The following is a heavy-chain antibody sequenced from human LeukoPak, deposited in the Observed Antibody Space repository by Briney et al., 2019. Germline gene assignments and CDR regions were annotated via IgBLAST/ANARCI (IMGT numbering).Heavy chain of an antibody. CDR2: IYTSGGT. D-gene: IGHD6-19*01. CDR1: GVSISSYY. V-gene: IGHV4-4*07. Sequence: SETLSLTCTVSGVSISSYYWSWLRQPAGKGLEWIGRIYTSGGTNYNPSLKSRVTMSVDTSKNQFSLKLSSVTAADTAVYYCANGRAVAGKGYFDYWGQGTLVTVSS. CDR3: ANGRAVAGKGYFDY. J-gene: IGHJ4*02.